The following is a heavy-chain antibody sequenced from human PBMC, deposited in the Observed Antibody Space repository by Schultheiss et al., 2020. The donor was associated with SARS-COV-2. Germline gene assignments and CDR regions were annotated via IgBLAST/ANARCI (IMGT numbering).Heavy chain of an antibody. CDR1: GFSLSTSGMC. D-gene: IGHD6-13*01. Sequence: QTLTLTCTFSGFSLSTSGMCVSWIRQPPGKALEWLARIDWDDDKYYSTSLKTKLTISKDTSKNQVVLTMTNMYPVDTATYYCARIRWGSSSGIDYWGQGTLVTVSS. CDR3: ARIRWGSSSGIDY. J-gene: IGHJ4*02. CDR2: IDWDDDK. V-gene: IGHV2-70*11.